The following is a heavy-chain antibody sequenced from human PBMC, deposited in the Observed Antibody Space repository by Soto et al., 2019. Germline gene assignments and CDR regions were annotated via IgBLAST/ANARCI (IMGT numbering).Heavy chain of an antibody. CDR1: GGSISSGDYY. D-gene: IGHD3-22*01. V-gene: IGHV4-30-4*01. J-gene: IGHJ6*02. Sequence: QVQLQESGPGLVKPSQTLSLTCTVSGGSISSGDYYWSWIRQPPGQGLEWIGYIYYRGSTYYNPSLKSRVNLSVDTSKNHFSLKLSSVTAAYTAVYYCARDYKLHYYGSSGRQYYYYYGMDVWGQGTTVTVSS. CDR2: IYYRGST. CDR3: ARDYKLHYYGSSGRQYYYYYGMDV.